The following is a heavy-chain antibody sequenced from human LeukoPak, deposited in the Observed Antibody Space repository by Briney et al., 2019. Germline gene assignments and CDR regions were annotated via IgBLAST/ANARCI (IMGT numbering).Heavy chain of an antibody. D-gene: IGHD3-22*01. V-gene: IGHV1-18*01. CDR3: ARDLTMIVVVMSGPPGYFDY. CDR1: GYTFNNYG. J-gene: IGHJ4*02. Sequence: GASVKVSCKASGYTFNNYGISWVRQAPGQGLEWMGWMNPNSGNTGYAQKFQGRVTMTTDTSTSTAYMELRSLRSDDTAVYYCARDLTMIVVVMSGPPGYFDYWGQGTLVTVSS. CDR2: MNPNSGNT.